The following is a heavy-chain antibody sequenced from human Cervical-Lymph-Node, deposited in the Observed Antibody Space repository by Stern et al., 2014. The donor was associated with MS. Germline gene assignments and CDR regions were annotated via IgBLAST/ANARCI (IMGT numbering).Heavy chain of an antibody. CDR2: FVTLFNTT. V-gene: IGHV1-69*01. D-gene: IGHD6-6*01. CDR1: GGTFNSYV. CDR3: ARGGIGSSRLYYHFYGMDV. Sequence: QMQLVQSGAEVKKPGSSVKVSCKASGGTFNSYVISWVRQAPGQGLEWMGGFVTLFNTTHYAQKLQGRVTITADESRSTTYMELTSLRSDDTAVYYCARGGIGSSRLYYHFYGMDVWGQGTTVTVSS. J-gene: IGHJ6*02.